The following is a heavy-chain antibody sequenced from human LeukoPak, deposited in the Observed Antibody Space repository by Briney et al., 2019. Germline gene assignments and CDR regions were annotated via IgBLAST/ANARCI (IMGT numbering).Heavy chain of an antibody. CDR2: ISWDGGST. D-gene: IGHD3-10*02. CDR1: GFTFDDYA. V-gene: IGHV3-43D*03. Sequence: GGSLRLSCAASGFTFDDYAMHWVRQAPGKGLEWVSLISWDGGSTIYYADCVKGRFTISRDNAKNSLYLQMNSLRAEDTAVYYCAELGITMIGGVWGKGTTVTIPS. J-gene: IGHJ6*04. CDR3: AELGITMIGGV.